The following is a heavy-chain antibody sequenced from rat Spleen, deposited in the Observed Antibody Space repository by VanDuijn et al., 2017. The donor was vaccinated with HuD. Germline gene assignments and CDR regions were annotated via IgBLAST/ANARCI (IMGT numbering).Heavy chain of an antibody. V-gene: IGHV2-43*01. D-gene: IGHD4-3*01. CDR2: IWTGGIT. CDR3: VRSGYNLDY. J-gene: IGHJ2*01. Sequence: QVQLRESGPGLVQRSQTLSLSCTVSGFSLSTYPISWVRQPPGEGLAWMGVIWTGGITAYNSLLNSRLSISRDTSKSQVLLEMSSLQTEDTAMYFCVRSGYNLDYWGQGVMVTVSS. CDR1: GFSLSTYP.